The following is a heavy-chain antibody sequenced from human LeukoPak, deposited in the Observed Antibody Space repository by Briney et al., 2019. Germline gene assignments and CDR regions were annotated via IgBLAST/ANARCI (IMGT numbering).Heavy chain of an antibody. Sequence: PSETLSLTCTVSGGSISSYYWSWIRQPAGKGLEWIGRFYASGSTTYNPSLKSRVTMSIDTSKNQFSLKLSSVTAEDTAVYYCARVHGVVGAPDTFDIWGQGTPVTVSS. V-gene: IGHV4-4*07. CDR1: GGSISSYY. D-gene: IGHD1-26*01. CDR3: ARVHGVVGAPDTFDI. J-gene: IGHJ3*02. CDR2: FYASGST.